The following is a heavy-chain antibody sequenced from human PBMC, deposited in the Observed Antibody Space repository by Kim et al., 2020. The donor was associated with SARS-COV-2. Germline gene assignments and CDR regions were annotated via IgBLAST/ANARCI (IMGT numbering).Heavy chain of an antibody. CDR2: IYYSGST. J-gene: IGHJ4*02. CDR1: GGSISSGDYY. CDR3: ASRNRYYYDSSGYRFDY. V-gene: IGHV4-30-4*01. D-gene: IGHD3-22*01. Sequence: SETLSLTCTVSGGSISSGDYYWSWIRQPPGKGLEWIGYIYYSGSTYYNPSLKSRVTISVDTSKNQFSLKLSSVTAADTAVYYCASRNRYYYDSSGYRFDYWGQGTLVTVSS.